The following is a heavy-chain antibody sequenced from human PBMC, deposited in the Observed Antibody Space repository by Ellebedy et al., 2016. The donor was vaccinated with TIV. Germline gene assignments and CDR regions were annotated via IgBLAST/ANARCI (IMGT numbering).Heavy chain of an antibody. V-gene: IGHV3-23*01. CDR2: ISGGGGST. D-gene: IGHD4-17*01. Sequence: GGSLRLSCAASGFPFSSYAMSWVRQAPGKGLEWVSGISGGGGSTYYADSVKGRFTISRDNSKNTLYLQMNSLRDEDTAVYYCAKDISTGTVTTLEFFQHWGQGTLVTVSS. CDR3: AKDISTGTVTTLEFFQH. CDR1: GFPFSSYA. J-gene: IGHJ1*01.